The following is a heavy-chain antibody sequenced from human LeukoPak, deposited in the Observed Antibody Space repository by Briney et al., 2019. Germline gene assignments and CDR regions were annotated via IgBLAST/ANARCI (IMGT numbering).Heavy chain of an antibody. V-gene: IGHV3-7*01. CDR3: AAEGI. CDR1: GFSFSNSL. J-gene: IGHJ3*02. CDR2: IKKDGSSK. Sequence: PGGSLSLSCAGSGFSFSNSLMNWVRQAPGEGLEWVANIKKDGSSKNYVDSVKGRFTISRDNAKNSLYLQMNSLRVEDTAVYYCAAEGIWGQGTMVTVSS.